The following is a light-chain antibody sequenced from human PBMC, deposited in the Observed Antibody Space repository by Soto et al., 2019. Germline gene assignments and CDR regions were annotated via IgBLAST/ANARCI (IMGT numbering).Light chain of an antibody. V-gene: IGKV3-11*01. CDR3: QQGSNWPLT. J-gene: IGKJ4*01. CDR1: QSVNSY. Sequence: EIVLTQSPATLSSSPGERATLSCRASQSVNSYLAWYQQKPGQAPRLLIYDASNRATGIPARISGSGSGTDFTLTISSLEPEDFAVYYCQQGSNWPLTFGGGTKVEIK. CDR2: DAS.